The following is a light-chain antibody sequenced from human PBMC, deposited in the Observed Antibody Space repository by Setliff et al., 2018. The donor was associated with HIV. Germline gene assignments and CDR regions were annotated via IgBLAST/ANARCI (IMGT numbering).Light chain of an antibody. J-gene: IGLJ1*01. V-gene: IGLV2-14*03. CDR3: CSYTNTPLYV. CDR1: SSDVGGYSY. Sequence: ALAQPASVSGSPGQSITISCTGTSSDVGGYSYVSWYQQHPGKAPKLMIYDVSHRPSGVSNRFSGSKSGNTAPLTISGLQAEDEADYYCCSYTNTPLYVFGTGTKVTVL. CDR2: DVS.